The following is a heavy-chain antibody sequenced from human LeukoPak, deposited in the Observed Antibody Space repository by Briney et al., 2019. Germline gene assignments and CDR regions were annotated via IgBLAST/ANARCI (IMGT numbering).Heavy chain of an antibody. V-gene: IGHV4-39*07. J-gene: IGHJ6*03. D-gene: IGHD6-13*01. CDR2: IYYSGST. CDR3: ARSSSSSWYEYYYYYYMDV. Sequence: SETLSLTCTVSGGSISSSSYYWGWIRQPPGKGLEWIGSIYYSGSTYYNPSLKSRVTISVDTSKNQFSLKLSSVTAADTAVYYCARSSSSSWYEYYYYYYMDVWGKGTTVTVSS. CDR1: GGSISSSSYY.